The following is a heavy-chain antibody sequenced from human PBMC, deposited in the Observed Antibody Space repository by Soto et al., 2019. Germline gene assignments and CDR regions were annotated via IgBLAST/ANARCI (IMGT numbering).Heavy chain of an antibody. CDR1: GFTFTSSA. V-gene: IGHV1-58*01. CDR2: IVVGSGNT. Sequence: SVKVSCKASGFTFTSSAVQWARQARGQRLEWIGWIVVGSGNTNYAQKFQERVTITRDMSTSTAYMELSSLRSEDTAVYYCAADLEGYSIFGVVIGYYGMDVWGQGTTVTVSS. D-gene: IGHD3-3*01. CDR3: AADLEGYSIFGVVIGYYGMDV. J-gene: IGHJ6*02.